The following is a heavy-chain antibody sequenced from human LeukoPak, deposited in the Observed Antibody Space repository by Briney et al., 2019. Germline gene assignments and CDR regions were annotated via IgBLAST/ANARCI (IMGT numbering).Heavy chain of an antibody. CDR3: AKDGPLVGPYYFDY. J-gene: IGHJ4*02. CDR1: GFTFSSYA. CDR2: ISGSGVST. D-gene: IGHD1-26*01. V-gene: IGHV3-23*01. Sequence: PGGSLRLSCAASGFTFSSYAMNWVRQAPGKGLEWVSAISGSGVSTYYADSVKGRFTISRGNSKNMLYLQMNSLRAEDTAVYYCAKDGPLVGPYYFDYWGQGTLVTVSS.